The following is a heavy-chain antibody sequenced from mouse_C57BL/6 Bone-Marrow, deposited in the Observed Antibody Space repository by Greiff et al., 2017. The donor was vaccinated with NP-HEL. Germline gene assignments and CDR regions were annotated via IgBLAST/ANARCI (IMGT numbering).Heavy chain of an antibody. CDR1: GFTFSDYG. D-gene: IGHD1-1*01. Sequence: VQLKESGGGLVKPGGSLKLSCAASGFTFSDYGMHWVRQAPEKGLEWVAYISSGSSTIYYADTVKGRFTISRDNAKNTLFLQMTSLRSEDTAMYYCARKMITTVVAPRFAMDYWGQGTSVTVSS. CDR2: ISSGSSTI. CDR3: ARKMITTVVAPRFAMDY. J-gene: IGHJ4*01. V-gene: IGHV5-17*01.